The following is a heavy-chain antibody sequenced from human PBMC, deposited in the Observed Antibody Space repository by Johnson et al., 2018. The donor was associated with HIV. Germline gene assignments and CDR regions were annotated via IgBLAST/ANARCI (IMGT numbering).Heavy chain of an antibody. Sequence: QVQLVESGGGLVKPGGSLRLSCAASGFTFSDYYMSWIRQAPGKGLEWVSTIGTAGDTYYPGSVKCRFTIFRDNAENSLFLQMDSLRAEDTAVYYCARESSDVGDFDIWGHGTMVTVSS. CDR1: GFTFSDYY. CDR2: IGTAGDT. D-gene: IGHD3-10*02. CDR3: ARESSDVGDFDI. J-gene: IGHJ3*02. V-gene: IGHV3-11*05.